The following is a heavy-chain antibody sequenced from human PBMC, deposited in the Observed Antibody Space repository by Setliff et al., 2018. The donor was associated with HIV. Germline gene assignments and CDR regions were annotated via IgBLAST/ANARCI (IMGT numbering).Heavy chain of an antibody. J-gene: IGHJ4*02. Sequence: PSETLSLTCTVPGGSINRSNYYWGWIRQPPGKGLEWIGTISYTGSTYYDPSLKSRVTISLDTSKNQFFLKLSSVTAPDTAIYYCARPTWEYYDTLTGYYRSPKNFDSWGQGTLVTVSS. CDR1: GGSINRSNYY. CDR2: ISYTGST. V-gene: IGHV4-39*01. CDR3: ARPTWEYYDTLTGYYRSPKNFDS. D-gene: IGHD3-9*01.